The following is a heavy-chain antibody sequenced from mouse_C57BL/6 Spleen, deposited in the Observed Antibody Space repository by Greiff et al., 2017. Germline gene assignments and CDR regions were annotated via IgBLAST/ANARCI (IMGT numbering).Heavy chain of an antibody. CDR1: GYTFTASN. J-gene: IGHJ3*01. CDR3: ARTPTDGYFAY. V-gene: IGHV1-22*01. Sequence: VQLQQSGPELVKPGASVKMSCKASGYTFTASNMHWVKPSHGKSLEWIGYLNPKSGGTSYNQKLKRTATLTVNKSSSPAYMELRSLTSVDSAVYYCARTPTDGYFAYWGPGTLVTVSA. D-gene: IGHD2-3*01. CDR2: LNPKSGGT.